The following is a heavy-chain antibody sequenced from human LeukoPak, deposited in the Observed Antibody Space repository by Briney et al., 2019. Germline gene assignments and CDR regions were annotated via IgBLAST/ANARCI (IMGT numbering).Heavy chain of an antibody. J-gene: IGHJ4*02. D-gene: IGHD5-12*01. CDR1: GFIFSTFP. CDR3: AREWGLRLFDY. CDR2: ISYDGSNK. Sequence: GGPLRLSCAASGFIFSTFPMHWVRQAPGKGLEWVSVISYDGSNKDYGDSVKGRFTISRDNSKNTLYLQMNSLRAEDTAVYYCAREWGLRLFDYWGQGTLVTVSS. V-gene: IGHV3-30-3*01.